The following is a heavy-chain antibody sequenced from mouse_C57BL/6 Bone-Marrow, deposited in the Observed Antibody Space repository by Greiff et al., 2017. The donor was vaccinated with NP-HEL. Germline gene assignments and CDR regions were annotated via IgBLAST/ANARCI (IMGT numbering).Heavy chain of an antibody. CDR1: GYTFTSYW. D-gene: IGHD2-4*01. CDR3: ARRGVYYEGYYAMDY. J-gene: IGHJ4*01. CDR2: IHPNSGST. Sequence: QVQLQQPGSELVKPGASVKLSCKASGYTFTSYWMHWVKQRPGQGLEWIGMIHPNSGSTNYNEKFKSKATLTVDKSSSTAYMQLSSLTSEDSAVYYCARRGVYYEGYYAMDYWGQGTSVTVSS. V-gene: IGHV1-64*01.